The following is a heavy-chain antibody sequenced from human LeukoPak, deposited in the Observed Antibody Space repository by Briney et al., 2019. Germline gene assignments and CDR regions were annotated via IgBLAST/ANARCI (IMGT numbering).Heavy chain of an antibody. CDR3: ARVRYCSSTSCFWLDY. Sequence: PGGSLRLSCAASGFTFSSYGMSWVRQAPGKGLEWVSAISGSGGSTYYADSVKGRFTISRDNAKNSLYLQMNSLRAEDTAVYYCARVRYCSSTSCFWLDYWGQGTLVTVSS. J-gene: IGHJ4*02. CDR1: GFTFSSYG. D-gene: IGHD2-2*01. CDR2: ISGSGGST. V-gene: IGHV3-23*01.